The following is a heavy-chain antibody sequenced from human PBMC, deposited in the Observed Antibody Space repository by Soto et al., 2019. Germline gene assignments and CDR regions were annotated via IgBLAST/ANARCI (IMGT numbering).Heavy chain of an antibody. CDR2: IKQDGSEK. CDR1: GFTFSSYW. D-gene: IGHD2-2*01. Sequence: EVQLVESGGGLVQPGGSLRLSCAASGFTFSSYWMSWVRQAPGKGLEWVANIKQDGSEKYYVDSVKGRITISTENAKNSLYLQMNSLRAEDTAVYYCARDLPDLVRSWPYYYYYGMDVWGQGTTVTVSS. J-gene: IGHJ6*02. CDR3: ARDLPDLVRSWPYYYYYGMDV. V-gene: IGHV3-7*05.